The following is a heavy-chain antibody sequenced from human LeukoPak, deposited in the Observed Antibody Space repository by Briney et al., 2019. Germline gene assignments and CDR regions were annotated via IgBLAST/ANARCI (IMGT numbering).Heavy chain of an antibody. D-gene: IGHD6-19*01. CDR2: IYSGGST. Sequence: GRSLRLSCLAYGFTYGDYGMSWVRQAPGKGLEWVSVIYSGGSTFYADSVKGRFTISRDNSKSTLYLQMNSLRAEDTAVYYCADWNTSGWYFDYWGQGTLVTVSS. J-gene: IGHJ4*02. CDR1: GFTYGDYG. CDR3: ADWNTSGWYFDY. V-gene: IGHV3-53*01.